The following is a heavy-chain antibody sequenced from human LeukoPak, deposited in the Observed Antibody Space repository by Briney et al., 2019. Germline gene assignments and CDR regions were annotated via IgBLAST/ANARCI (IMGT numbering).Heavy chain of an antibody. V-gene: IGHV4-31*03. CDR2: IYYSVST. J-gene: IGHJ5*02. CDR1: GCSISSGCYY. Sequence: SQTLSLTCTVSGCSISSGCYYWSWIRQHPGKGLEWLGYIYYSVSTYYNSALKSRVTISVDTSKNQFSLKLSSVTAADTAVYYCARDIAYYDSSGYTDGYNWFDHWGQGTLVTVSS. D-gene: IGHD3-22*01. CDR3: ARDIAYYDSSGYTDGYNWFDH.